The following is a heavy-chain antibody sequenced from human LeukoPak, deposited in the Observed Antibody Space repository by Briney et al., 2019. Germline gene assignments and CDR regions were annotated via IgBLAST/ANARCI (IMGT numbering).Heavy chain of an antibody. CDR1: GYSISSGYY. Sequence: SETLSLTCTVSGYSISSGYYWGWIRQPPGKGLEWIGSIYHSGNTFYNSSLKSRVTISVDTSKNQFSLKLSSVTAADTAVYYCARVYYYDSSGYYFFDYWGQGTLVTVSS. CDR3: ARVYYYDSSGYYFFDY. D-gene: IGHD3-22*01. V-gene: IGHV4-38-2*02. CDR2: IYHSGNT. J-gene: IGHJ4*02.